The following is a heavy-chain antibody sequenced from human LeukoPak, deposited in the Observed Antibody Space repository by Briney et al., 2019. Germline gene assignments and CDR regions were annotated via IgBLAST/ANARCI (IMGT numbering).Heavy chain of an antibody. CDR1: GFTFRSYW. CDR2: IKQDGSEK. J-gene: IGHJ3*02. D-gene: IGHD3-9*01. Sequence: GGSPRLSCAGSGFTFRSYWMHWVRQAPGKGLEWVTNIKQDGSEKYYVDSVKGRFTISRDNANDSVYLQMNSLRAEDTAVYYCARRYFDWFLGAGGSLDIWGQGTMVTVSS. V-gene: IGHV3-7*01. CDR3: ARRYFDWFLGAGGSLDI.